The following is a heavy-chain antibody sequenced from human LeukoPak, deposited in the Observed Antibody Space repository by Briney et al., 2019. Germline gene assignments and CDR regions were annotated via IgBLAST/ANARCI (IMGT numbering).Heavy chain of an antibody. V-gene: IGHV4-59*01. CDR2: IYYSGST. D-gene: IGHD3-3*01. Sequence: PSETLSLTCTVSGGSISSYYWSWIRQPPGKGLEWIGYIYYSGSTNYNPSLKSRVTIPVDTSKNQFSLKLSSVTAADTAVYYCARTTYDFWSGYYPLDAFDIWGQGTMVTVSS. CDR3: ARTTYDFWSGYYPLDAFDI. CDR1: GGSISSYY. J-gene: IGHJ3*02.